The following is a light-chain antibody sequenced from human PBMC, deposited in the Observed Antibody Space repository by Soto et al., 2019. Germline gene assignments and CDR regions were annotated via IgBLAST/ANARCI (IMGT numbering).Light chain of an antibody. CDR1: SSNFETND. Sequence: QSVLTQPPSVSAAPGQKVTISCSGSSSNFETNDVSWHQQLPGTAPKLLIYDNNKRPSGIPDRFSGSKSGTSATLGITGVQSGDEADYDWGTWVTTRIGVFGGGTKLTVL. CDR2: DNN. J-gene: IGLJ2*01. V-gene: IGLV1-51*01. CDR3: GTWVTTRIGV.